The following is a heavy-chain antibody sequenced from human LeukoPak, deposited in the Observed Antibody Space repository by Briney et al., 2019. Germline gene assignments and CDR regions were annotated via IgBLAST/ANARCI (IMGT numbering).Heavy chain of an antibody. CDR2: TYYRSKWYN. D-gene: IGHD3-16*02. J-gene: IGHJ5*02. CDR3: ARVTYYDYVWGSYRSPNWFDP. Sequence: SQTLSLTCAISGDSVSSNSAAWNWIRQSPSIGLEWLGRTYYRSKWYNDYAVSVKSRITINPDTSKNQFSLQLNSVTPEDTAVYYCARVTYYDYVWGSYRSPNWFDPWGQGTLVTVSS. CDR1: GDSVSSNSAA. V-gene: IGHV6-1*01.